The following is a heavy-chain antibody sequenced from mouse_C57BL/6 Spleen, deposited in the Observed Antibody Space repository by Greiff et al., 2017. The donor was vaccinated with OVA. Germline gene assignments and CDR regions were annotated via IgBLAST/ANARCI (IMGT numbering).Heavy chain of an antibody. J-gene: IGHJ1*03. CDR2: ISDGGSYT. CDR1: GFTFSSYA. D-gene: IGHD3-1*01. CDR3: ARDMSGWYFDV. V-gene: IGHV5-4*01. Sequence: EVKLVESGGGLVKPGGSLKLSCAASGFTFSSYAMYWVRQTPEKRLEWVATISDGGSYTYYPDNVKGRFTISRDNAKNNLYLQMSHLKSEDTAMYYCARDMSGWYFDVWGTGTTVTVSS.